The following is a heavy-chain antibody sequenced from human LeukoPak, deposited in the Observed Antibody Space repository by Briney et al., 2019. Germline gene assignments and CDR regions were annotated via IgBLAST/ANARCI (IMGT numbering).Heavy chain of an antibody. CDR1: GFTFSSYS. V-gene: IGHV3-21*01. J-gene: IGHJ4*02. CDR2: ISSSSSYI. CDR3: ARELDYGGSPHFEC. Sequence: PGGSLRLSCAASGFTFSSYSMNWVRQAPGKGLDWVSSISSSSSYIYYADSVKGRLTISRDNAKNLLYLQMNSLRAADTAVYYCARELDYGGSPHFECWGQGTLVTV. D-gene: IGHD4-23*01.